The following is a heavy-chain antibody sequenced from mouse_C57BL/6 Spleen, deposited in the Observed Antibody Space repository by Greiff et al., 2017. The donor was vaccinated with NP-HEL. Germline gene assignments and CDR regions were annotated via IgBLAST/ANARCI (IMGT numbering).Heavy chain of an antibody. CDR1: GYTFTSYT. Sequence: VQLQQSGAELARPGASVKMSCKASGYTFTSYTMHWVNQRPGQGLEWIGYINPSSGYTKYNQKFKDKATLTADKSSSTAYMQLSSLTSEDSAVYYCAREDDGYSCGWGQGTTLTVSS. V-gene: IGHV1-4*01. CDR2: INPSSGYT. CDR3: AREDDGYSCG. D-gene: IGHD2-3*01. J-gene: IGHJ2*01.